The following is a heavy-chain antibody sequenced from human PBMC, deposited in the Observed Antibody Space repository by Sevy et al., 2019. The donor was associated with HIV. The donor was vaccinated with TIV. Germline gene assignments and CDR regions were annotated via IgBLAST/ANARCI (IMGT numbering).Heavy chain of an antibody. J-gene: IGHJ4*02. CDR2: ISQSGGTT. CDR1: GFIFSSYE. V-gene: IGHV3-48*03. CDR3: ARDLPPSATTVAHFDY. D-gene: IGHD4-17*01. Sequence: GGSLRLSCAASGFIFSSYEMSWVRQAPGKGLEWVSHISQSGGTTYYSDSVKGRFTISRDNAKNSLYLQMNSLRAEDTAIYDYARDLPPSATTVAHFDYWGQGTLVTVSS.